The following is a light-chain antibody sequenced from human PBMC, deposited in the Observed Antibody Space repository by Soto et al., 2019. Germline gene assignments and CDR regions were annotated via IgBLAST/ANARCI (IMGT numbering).Light chain of an antibody. CDR1: QSVSSSY. CDR2: GAS. V-gene: IGKV3-20*01. Sequence: DIVLTQSPGTLSLSPGERATLSCRASQSVSSSYLAWYQQKPGQAPRLLIYGASSWATGIPDRFSGSGSGTDFTLTISRLEPEDFAVYYCQQYSSSPGTFGQGTKVEIK. CDR3: QQYSSSPGT. J-gene: IGKJ1*01.